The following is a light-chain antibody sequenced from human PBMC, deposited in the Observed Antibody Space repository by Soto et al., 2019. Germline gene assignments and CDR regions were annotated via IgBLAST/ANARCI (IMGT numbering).Light chain of an antibody. V-gene: IGLV2-14*01. J-gene: IGLJ1*01. CDR2: EVS. CDR1: SNDVGAYNY. Sequence: QSALTQPASVSGSPGQSVTISCTGTSNDVGAYNYVSWYQQHLGKAPKLMIYEVSNRPSGISNRFSGSKSGNMASLTISGLQAEDEADYYCSSYTTSITYVFGTGTKLTVL. CDR3: SSYTTSITYV.